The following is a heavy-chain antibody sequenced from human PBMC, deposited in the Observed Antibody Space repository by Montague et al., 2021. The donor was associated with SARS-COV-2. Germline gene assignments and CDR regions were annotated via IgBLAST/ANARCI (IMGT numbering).Heavy chain of an antibody. Sequence: SETLSLTCAVSGGSISGSGYYWGWIRQPPGKGLEWIGSIHYSGSTYYNPSLKSRVSISVDTSKNQFSLKLSSVTAADTAVYYCARLWDTVYYYYGMDVWGQGTTVTVSS. J-gene: IGHJ6*02. D-gene: IGHD1-26*01. CDR2: IHYSGST. V-gene: IGHV4-39*01. CDR3: ARLWDTVYYYYGMDV. CDR1: GGSISGSGYY.